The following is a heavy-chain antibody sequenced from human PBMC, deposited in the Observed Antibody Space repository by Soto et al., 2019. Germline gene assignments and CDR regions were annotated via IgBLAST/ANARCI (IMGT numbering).Heavy chain of an antibody. CDR1: GFTFSSYG. CDR2: ISYDGSNK. D-gene: IGHD3-9*01. J-gene: IGHJ4*02. CDR3: ARVVVYDILTGYYSRANYFDY. Sequence: GGSLRLSCAASGFTFSSYGMHWVRQAPGKGLEWVAVISYDGSNKYYADSVKGRFTISRDNSKNTLYLQMNSLRAEDTAVYYCARVVVYDILTGYYSRANYFDYWGQGTLVTVSS. V-gene: IGHV3-30*03.